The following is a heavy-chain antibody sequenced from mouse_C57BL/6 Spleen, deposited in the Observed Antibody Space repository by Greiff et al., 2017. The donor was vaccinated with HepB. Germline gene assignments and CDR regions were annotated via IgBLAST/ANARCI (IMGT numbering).Heavy chain of an antibody. D-gene: IGHD1-1*01. V-gene: IGHV1-26*01. CDR1: GYTFTDYY. J-gene: IGHJ4*01. Sequence: EVQLQQSGPELVKPGASVKISCKASGYTFTDYYMNWVKQSHGKSLEWIGDINPNNGGTSYNQKFKGKATLTVDKSSSTAYMELRSLTSEDSAVYYCARGDYGSSYVRAMDYWGQGTSVTVSS. CDR2: INPNNGGT. CDR3: ARGDYGSSYVRAMDY.